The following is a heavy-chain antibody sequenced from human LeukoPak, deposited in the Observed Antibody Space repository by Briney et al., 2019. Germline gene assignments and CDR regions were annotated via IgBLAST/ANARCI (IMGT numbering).Heavy chain of an antibody. CDR2: IYYSGST. CDR3: ARDSKASQNWFDP. J-gene: IGHJ5*02. Sequence: SETLSLTCSVSGGSLSGAGYYWSWIRQLPRKGLEWIGYIYYSGSTYYNPSLKSRVTISLDTSKNQFSLRLSSVTAADTAVYYCARDSKASQNWFDPWGQGTLVTVSS. V-gene: IGHV4-31*03. CDR1: GGSLSGAGYY.